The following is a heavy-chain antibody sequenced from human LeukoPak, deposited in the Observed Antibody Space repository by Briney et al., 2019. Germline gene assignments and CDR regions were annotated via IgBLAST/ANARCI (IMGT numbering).Heavy chain of an antibody. J-gene: IGHJ4*02. V-gene: IGHV3-30*18. CDR2: VSYDGSK. D-gene: IGHD2-21*01. CDR3: AKDLNRGLPDY. CDR1: GFTFSSYG. Sequence: GGSLRLSCAASGFTFSSYGMHWVRQAPGKGLEWVAVVSYDGSKYYADSVKGRFTISRDNSKNTLYLQMSSLRAEDTAVYYCAKDLNRGLPDYWGQGTLVTVSS.